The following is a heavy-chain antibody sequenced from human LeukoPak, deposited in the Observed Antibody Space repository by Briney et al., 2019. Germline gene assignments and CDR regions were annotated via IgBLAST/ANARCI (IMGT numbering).Heavy chain of an antibody. CDR1: GYTFTSYD. CDR2: MNPNSGNT. D-gene: IGHD3-22*01. J-gene: IGHJ3*02. V-gene: IGHV1-8*01. CDR3: ARGPDYYDSSGYNAFDI. Sequence: ASVKVSCKASGYTFTSYDINWVRQANGQGLEWMGWMNPNSGNTGYAQKFQGRVTMTRNTSISTAYMELSSLRSEDTAVYYCARGPDYYDSSGYNAFDIWGQGTMVTVSS.